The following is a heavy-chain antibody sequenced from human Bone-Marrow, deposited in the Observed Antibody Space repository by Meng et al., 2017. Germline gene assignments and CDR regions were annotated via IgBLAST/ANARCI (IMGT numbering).Heavy chain of an antibody. CDR3: AKASTYSSGWSFDY. CDR1: GFTFDDYA. CDR2: ISWNSGSI. V-gene: IGHV3-9*01. J-gene: IGHJ4*02. D-gene: IGHD6-19*01. Sequence: SLRLFCAASGFTFDDYAMTWVRHAPGKGLEWVSGISWNSGSIGYADSVKGRFTISRDNAKNSLYLQMNSLRAEETALYYCAKASTYSSGWSFDYWGQGTLVTVSS.